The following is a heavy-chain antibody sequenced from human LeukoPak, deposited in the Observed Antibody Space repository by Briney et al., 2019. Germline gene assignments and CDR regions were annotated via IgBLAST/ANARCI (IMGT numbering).Heavy chain of an antibody. CDR1: GFTFNTFN. V-gene: IGHV3-21*01. D-gene: IGHD3-9*01. CDR2: ITSGGDYI. CDR3: APSHYDVLAASYKWTPDY. J-gene: IGHJ4*02. Sequence: GGSLRLSCAASGFTFNTFNMNWVRQAPGKGLEWVSSITSGGDYIYYADSVKGRFTTSRDNAKNSLSLQLNSLRVEDTAVYYCAPSHYDVLAASYKWTPDYWGQGTLVTVSS.